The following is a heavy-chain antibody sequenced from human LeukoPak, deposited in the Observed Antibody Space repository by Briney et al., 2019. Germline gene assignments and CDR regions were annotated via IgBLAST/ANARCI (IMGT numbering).Heavy chain of an antibody. CDR2: ISSSSSYI. Sequence: GGSLRLSCAASGFTFSSYTMNWVRQAPGKGLEWVSSISSSSSYIYYADSVKGRFTISRDNSKNTLYLQMNSLRAEDTAVYYCAKEYCSGCSCYSDAGSFDYWGQGTLVTVSS. D-gene: IGHD2-15*01. CDR1: GFTFSSYT. CDR3: AKEYCSGCSCYSDAGSFDY. J-gene: IGHJ4*02. V-gene: IGHV3-21*01.